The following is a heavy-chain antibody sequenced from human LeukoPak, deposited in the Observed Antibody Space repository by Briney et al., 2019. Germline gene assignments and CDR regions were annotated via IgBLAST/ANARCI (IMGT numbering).Heavy chain of an antibody. CDR1: GGSISSYY. D-gene: IGHD3-22*01. CDR3: ARERSSGPIDY. CDR2: IYYSGST. V-gene: IGHV4-59*12. J-gene: IGHJ4*02. Sequence: SETLSLTCTVSGGSISSYYWSWIRQPPGKGLEWIEYIYYSGSTNYNPSLKSRVTISVDTSKNQFSLKLSSVTAADTAVYYCARERSSGPIDYWGQGTLVTVSS.